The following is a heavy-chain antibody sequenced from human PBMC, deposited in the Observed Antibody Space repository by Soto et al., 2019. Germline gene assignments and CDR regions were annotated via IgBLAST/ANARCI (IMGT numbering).Heavy chain of an antibody. CDR2: IYYSGST. D-gene: IGHD3-3*01. V-gene: IGHV4-30-4*01. CDR1: GGSISSGDYY. Sequence: SETLSLTCTVSGGSISSGDYYWSWIRQPPGKGLEWIGYIYYSGSTYYNPSLKSRVTISVDTSKNQFSLKLSSVTAADTAVYYCARVGGGYDFWSGYSGYYGMDVWGQGTTVTVSS. CDR3: ARVGGGYDFWSGYSGYYGMDV. J-gene: IGHJ6*02.